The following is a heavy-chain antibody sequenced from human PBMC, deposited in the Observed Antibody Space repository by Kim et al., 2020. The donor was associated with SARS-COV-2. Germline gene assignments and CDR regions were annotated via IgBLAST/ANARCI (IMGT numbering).Heavy chain of an antibody. CDR2: VNPIVDIA. Sequence: SVKVSCKASGGSFTSHSISWVRQAPGQGLEWMGRVNPIVDIANYARTFQGRVTISADKSTSTAYMELSSLTYEDTAMYYCARDRRINYYYYVMDVWGHGTMVTVSS. CDR3: ARDRRINYYYYVMDV. D-gene: IGHD2-15*01. CDR1: GGSFTSHS. J-gene: IGHJ6*02. V-gene: IGHV1-69*04.